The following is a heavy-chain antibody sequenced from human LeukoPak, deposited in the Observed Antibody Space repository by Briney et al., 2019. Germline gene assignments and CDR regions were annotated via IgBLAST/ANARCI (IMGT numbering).Heavy chain of an antibody. J-gene: IGHJ3*02. CDR2: IYHSGST. CDR3: AREYREWVPEDAFDI. D-gene: IGHD2-2*01. V-gene: IGHV4-38-2*02. Sequence: PSETLSLTCTVSGYSISSDYYWGWIRQPPGKGLEWIGSIYHSGSTYYNPSLKSRVTISVDTSKNQFSLKLSSVTAADTAVYYCAREYREWVPEDAFDIWGQGTMVTVSS. CDR1: GYSISSDYY.